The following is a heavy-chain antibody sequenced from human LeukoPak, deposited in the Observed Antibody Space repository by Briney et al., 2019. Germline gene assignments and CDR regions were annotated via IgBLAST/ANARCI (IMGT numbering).Heavy chain of an antibody. Sequence: GGSLRLSCAASGFTFSGYAMNWVRQAPGKGLEWVSAIDSSGGGTYYADSVKGRFTISRDNSKNTLYLQMNSLRAEDTAVYYCAKAFYGNNFDYWGQGTLVTVSS. J-gene: IGHJ4*02. D-gene: IGHD1/OR15-1a*01. V-gene: IGHV3-23*01. CDR3: AKAFYGNNFDY. CDR1: GFTFSGYA. CDR2: IDSSGGGT.